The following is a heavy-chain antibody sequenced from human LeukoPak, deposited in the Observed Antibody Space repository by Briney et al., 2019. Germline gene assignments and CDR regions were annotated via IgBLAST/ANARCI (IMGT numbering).Heavy chain of an antibody. J-gene: IGHJ4*02. D-gene: IGHD6-19*01. Sequence: GRSLRLSCAASGFTFSSYGMHWVRQAPGKGLEWVAVISYDGSNKYYADSVKGRFTFSRDNSKNTLYLQMNRLRSEDTAVYYCAKDRGSASGWYHFDYWGQGTLVTVSS. CDR3: AKDRGSASGWYHFDY. V-gene: IGHV3-30*18. CDR1: GFTFSSYG. CDR2: ISYDGSNK.